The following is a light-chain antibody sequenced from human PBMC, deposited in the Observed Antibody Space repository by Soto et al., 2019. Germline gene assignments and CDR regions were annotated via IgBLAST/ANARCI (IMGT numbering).Light chain of an antibody. CDR2: DNN. V-gene: IGLV1-51*01. Sequence: QSVLTQPPSVSAAPGQTVTISCSGGSSNIGNSYVSWYQQLPGTAPRLLIYDNNKRPSGIPDRFSGSKSGTSATLGITGLQTGDEAEYHCGTWDSSLRAVVFGGGTKLTVL. CDR3: GTWDSSLRAVV. J-gene: IGLJ2*01. CDR1: SSNIGNSY.